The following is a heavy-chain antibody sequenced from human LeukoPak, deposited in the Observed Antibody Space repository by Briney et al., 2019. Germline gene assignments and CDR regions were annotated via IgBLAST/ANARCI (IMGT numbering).Heavy chain of an antibody. V-gene: IGHV3-23*01. J-gene: IGHJ4*02. CDR2: ISGSGGST. Sequence: GGSLRLSCAASGFTFSSYAMSWVRQAPGKGLEWVSAISGSGGSTYYADSVKGRFTISRDNSKNTLYLQMNSLRAEDTAVYYCAKEVPQYSNGWTRLCYFDYWGQGTLVTVSS. D-gene: IGHD6-19*01. CDR1: GFTFSSYA. CDR3: AKEVPQYSNGWTRLCYFDY.